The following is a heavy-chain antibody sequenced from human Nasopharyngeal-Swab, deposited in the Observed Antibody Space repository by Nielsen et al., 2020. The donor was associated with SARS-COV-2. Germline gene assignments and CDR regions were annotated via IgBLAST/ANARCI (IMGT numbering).Heavy chain of an antibody. CDR3: ARAAGGSYVAPFDY. V-gene: IGHV3-30*04. CDR2: ISYDGSNK. CDR1: RFTYSRYA. Sequence: GGSLRLSCAASRFTYSRYARHWVRQAPGKGLEWVAVISYDGSNKYYADSVKGRFTISRDNSKNTLYLQMNSLRAKDTAVYYCARAAGGSYVAPFDYWGQGTLVTVSS. J-gene: IGHJ4*02. D-gene: IGHD1-26*01.